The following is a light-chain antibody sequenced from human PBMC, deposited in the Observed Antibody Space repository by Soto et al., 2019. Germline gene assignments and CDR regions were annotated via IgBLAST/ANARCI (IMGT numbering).Light chain of an antibody. V-gene: IGLV2-14*03. CDR3: SSYTSSGTYV. J-gene: IGLJ1*01. CDR1: NSDVGGYNY. Sequence: QSALTQSAPVSGSPGQSITISCAGTNSDVGGYNYVSWYQQHPGKAPKLMIYDVINRPSGVSDRFSGSKSGNSASLTISGLQAQDEADYYCSSYTSSGTYVFGTGTKVTVL. CDR2: DVI.